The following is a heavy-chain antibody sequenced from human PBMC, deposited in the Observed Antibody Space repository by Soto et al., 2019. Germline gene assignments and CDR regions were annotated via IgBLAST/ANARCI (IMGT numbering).Heavy chain of an antibody. V-gene: IGHV1-46*01. Sequence: QVQLVQSGAEVKKPGASVKVSCKASXYTFTSXYXXXXXXXXXXXXEWMGIINPSGGSTSYAQKFQGRVTMTRDTSTSTVYMELSSLRSEDTAVYYCARWGYYDSSGYSPGPPFDYWGQGTLVTVSS. D-gene: IGHD3-22*01. CDR2: INPSGGST. J-gene: IGHJ4*02. CDR1: XYTFTSXY. CDR3: ARWGYYDSSGYSPGPPFDY.